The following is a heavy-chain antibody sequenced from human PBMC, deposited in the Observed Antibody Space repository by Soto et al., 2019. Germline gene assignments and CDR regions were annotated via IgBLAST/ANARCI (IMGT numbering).Heavy chain of an antibody. J-gene: IGHJ4*02. CDR1: GFNVNTDY. D-gene: IGHD3-16*01. V-gene: IGHV3-53*01. CDR3: ARDGRGLGKLSLFEY. Sequence: EVQLVESGGGLIQPGGSLRLSCAASGFNVNTDYMNWVRQTPGKGLEWVSFIYNGESTHYADSVKGRFTISSDKSKNTLCLQMNSLRVEDTAVYYCARDGRGLGKLSLFEYWGQGTLVTVSS. CDR2: IYNGEST.